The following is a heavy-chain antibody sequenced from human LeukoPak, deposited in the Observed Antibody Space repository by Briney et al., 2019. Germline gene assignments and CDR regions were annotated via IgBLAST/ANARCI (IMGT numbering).Heavy chain of an antibody. Sequence: RSLRLSCAASGFTFSGYGMHWVRQAPGKGLEWVAIISYDGSNKYYADSVKGRFTISRDNSKNTLYLQMNSLRPEDTAVYYCAKLIAGYCTSTSCYNGGMDVWGQGTTVTVSS. CDR1: GFTFSGYG. CDR3: AKLIAGYCTSTSCYNGGMDV. J-gene: IGHJ6*02. CDR2: ISYDGSNK. D-gene: IGHD2-2*02. V-gene: IGHV3-30*18.